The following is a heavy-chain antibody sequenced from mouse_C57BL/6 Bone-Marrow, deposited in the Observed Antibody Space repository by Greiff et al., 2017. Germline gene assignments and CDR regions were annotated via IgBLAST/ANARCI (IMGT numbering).Heavy chain of an antibody. CDR3: ARGNLLRYY. Sequence: EVQLVESGGGLVKPGGSLKLSCAASGFTFTSYAMSWVRQTPEQRLEWVATISAGGSYTYYPDNVKGRFTISRDNAKNNRYLQMGHLKSEDTAIYYCARGNLLRYYWGQGTLVTVSA. CDR1: GFTFTSYA. V-gene: IGHV5-4*01. J-gene: IGHJ3*01. D-gene: IGHD1-1*01. CDR2: ISAGGSYT.